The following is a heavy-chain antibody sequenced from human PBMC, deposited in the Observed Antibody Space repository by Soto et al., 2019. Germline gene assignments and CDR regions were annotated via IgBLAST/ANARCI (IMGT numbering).Heavy chain of an antibody. CDR1: GGSISSYY. V-gene: IGHV4-59*01. J-gene: IGHJ3*02. CDR3: ARGYITPGAFDI. D-gene: IGHD3-10*01. Sequence: PSETLSLTCTVSGGSISSYYWSWIRQPPGKGLEWIGYIYYSGSTNYNPSLKSRVTISVDTSKNQFSLKLSSVTAADTAVYYCARGYITPGAFDIWGQGTMVTVSS. CDR2: IYYSGST.